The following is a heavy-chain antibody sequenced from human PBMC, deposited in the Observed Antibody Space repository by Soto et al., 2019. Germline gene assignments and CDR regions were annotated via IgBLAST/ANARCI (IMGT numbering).Heavy chain of an antibody. CDR1: GGTFSSYT. J-gene: IGHJ6*02. Sequence: QVHLVQSGAEVKKPGSSVKVSCKASGGTFSSYTFTWVQQAPGQGLEWMGKIFPILGTVNYAQKFQGRVTITADKSTSTAYMYLSSLRSEDTAVYYCARANGPYGMDVWGQGTTVTVSS. V-gene: IGHV1-69*08. CDR2: IFPILGTV. CDR3: ARANGPYGMDV. D-gene: IGHD1-1*01.